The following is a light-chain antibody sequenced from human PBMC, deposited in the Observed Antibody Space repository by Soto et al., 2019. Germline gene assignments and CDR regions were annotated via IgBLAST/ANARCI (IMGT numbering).Light chain of an antibody. J-gene: IGKJ2*01. V-gene: IGKV3-15*01. CDR1: QSVSSN. CDR3: QQYNNWPPSDT. CDR2: GAS. Sequence: EIVMTQSPATLSVSPGERATLSCRASQSVSSNLAWYQQKPGQAPRLLIYGASPRATGIPARFSGSGSGTEFTLTISSLQSEDFAVYYCQQYNNWPPSDTFGQGTKLEIK.